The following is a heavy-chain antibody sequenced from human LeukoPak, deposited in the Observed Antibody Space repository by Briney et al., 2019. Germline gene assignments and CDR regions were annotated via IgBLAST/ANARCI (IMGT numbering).Heavy chain of an antibody. Sequence: GGSLRLSCAASGFTFSSYAMSWARQAPGKGLEWVSAISGSGGRTYYADSVKGRFTISRDNSEYTMYLQMNSLRAEDTAVYYCAKELRYSDYDIFDYWGQGTLVTVSS. CDR2: ISGSGGRT. V-gene: IGHV3-23*01. CDR1: GFTFSSYA. D-gene: IGHD5-12*01. J-gene: IGHJ4*02. CDR3: AKELRYSDYDIFDY.